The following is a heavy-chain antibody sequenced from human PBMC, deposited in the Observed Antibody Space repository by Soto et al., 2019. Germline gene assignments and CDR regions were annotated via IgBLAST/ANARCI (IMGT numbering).Heavy chain of an antibody. J-gene: IGHJ4*02. D-gene: IGHD3-22*01. CDR3: ARGRRGIMYYYDSSTTY. Sequence: SETLSLTCTVSGGSISSGDYYWSWVRQPPGKGLEWIGYIYYTGSTYYNPSLKTRVTISVDTSKNQFSLKLSSVTAADTAVYYCARGRRGIMYYYDSSTTYWGQGTLVTVSS. CDR2: IYYTGST. V-gene: IGHV4-30-4*01. CDR1: GGSISSGDYY.